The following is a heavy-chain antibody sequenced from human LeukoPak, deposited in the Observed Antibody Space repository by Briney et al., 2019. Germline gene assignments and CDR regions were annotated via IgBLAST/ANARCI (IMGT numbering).Heavy chain of an antibody. J-gene: IGHJ4*02. CDR3: AGMILYYGSGSYRGYFDY. Sequence: SETLSLTCTVSGGSISSYYWSWIRQPPGKGLEWIGYIYYSGSTNYNPSLKSRVTISVDTSKNQFSLKLSSVTAADKAVYYCAGMILYYGSGSYRGYFDYWGQGTLVTVSS. CDR1: GGSISSYY. CDR2: IYYSGST. D-gene: IGHD3-10*01. V-gene: IGHV4-59*01.